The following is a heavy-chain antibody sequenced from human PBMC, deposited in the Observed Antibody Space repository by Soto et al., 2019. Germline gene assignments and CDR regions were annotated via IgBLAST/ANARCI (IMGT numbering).Heavy chain of an antibody. CDR1: GGTFTTYD. CDR2: IIPLFDAT. J-gene: IGHJ4*02. Sequence: QVQLVQSGAEVRKPGSSVKVSCKASGGTFTTYDISWVRQAPGQGLEWMGGIIPLFDATKYAQKFQGRVTITADKSTGTAYMELSTLRSEDTAMYYCARDRSSSWYNRTFVFDSWGQGTRVTVSS. V-gene: IGHV1-69*06. D-gene: IGHD6-19*01. CDR3: ARDRSSSWYNRTFVFDS.